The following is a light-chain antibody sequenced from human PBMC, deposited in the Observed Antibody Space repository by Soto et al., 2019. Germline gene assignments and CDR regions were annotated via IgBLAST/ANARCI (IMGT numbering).Light chain of an antibody. CDR1: QRVASD. CDR2: GAS. V-gene: IGKV3-20*01. J-gene: IGKJ1*01. Sequence: VLTQSPGTLSLSPWEGATLSCRASQRVASDLAWYLQKPGQAPSLLIYGASSRATGIPDRFSGSGSGTDFTLTISRLEPEDFAVYYCQQYGSSLTWTFGQGTKVDIK. CDR3: QQYGSSLTWT.